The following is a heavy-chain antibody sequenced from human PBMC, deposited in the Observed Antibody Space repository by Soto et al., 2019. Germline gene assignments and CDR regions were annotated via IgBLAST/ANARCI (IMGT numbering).Heavy chain of an antibody. D-gene: IGHD4-17*01. CDR2: IYDSGTT. CDR1: GGSISSGGYS. V-gene: IGHV4-30-2*01. J-gene: IGHJ6*02. CDR3: ARAHYGDYGYGMDV. Sequence: SETLSLTCAVSGGSISSGGYSWTWIRQPPGKGLEWIGYIYDSGTTYYNPSLKSRVTISVDRSKNQFSLKLSSVTAADTAVYYCARAHYGDYGYGMDVWGQGTTVTVSS.